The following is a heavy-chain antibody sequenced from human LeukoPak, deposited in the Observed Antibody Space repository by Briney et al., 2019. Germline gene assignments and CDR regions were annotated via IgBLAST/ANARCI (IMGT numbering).Heavy chain of an antibody. CDR3: VRGLSGVSSWYFDL. Sequence: GGSLRLSCAVSGFTFTTYAMSWVRQAPGKGLEWVSALHSGGHTFYADSVRGRFSISRDISKNALYLQMNNLGPEDTALYYCVRGLSGVSSWYFDLWGRGTLVSVS. CDR1: GFTFTTYA. J-gene: IGHJ2*01. V-gene: IGHV3-23*01. CDR2: LHSGGHT. D-gene: IGHD7-27*01.